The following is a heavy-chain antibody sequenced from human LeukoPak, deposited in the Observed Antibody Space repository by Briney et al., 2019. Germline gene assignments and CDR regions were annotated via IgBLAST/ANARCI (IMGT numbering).Heavy chain of an antibody. V-gene: IGHV4-39*01. CDR1: VGSISSSSYY. J-gene: IGHJ3*02. CDR2: IYYSGST. Sequence: SETLSLTCTVSVGSISSSSYYWGWIRQPPGKGLEWIGSIYYSGSTYYNPSLKSRVTISVDTSKNQFSLKLSSVTAADTAVYYCATHRVEYCSGGSCYSGRGAFDIWGQGTMVTVSS. CDR3: ATHRVEYCSGGSCYSGRGAFDI. D-gene: IGHD2-15*01.